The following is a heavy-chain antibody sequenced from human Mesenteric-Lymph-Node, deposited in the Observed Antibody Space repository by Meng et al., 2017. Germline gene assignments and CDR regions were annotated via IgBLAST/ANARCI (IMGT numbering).Heavy chain of an antibody. J-gene: IGHJ5*02. CDR3: AKGGPLVLMVYAIGSSDWFDP. D-gene: IGHD2-8*01. CDR2: ISGSGGST. Sequence: GESLKISCAASGFTFSSYAMSWVRQAPGKGLEWVSAISGSGGSTYYADSVKGRFTISRDNSKNTLYLQMNSLRAEDTAVYYCAKGGPLVLMVYAIGSSDWFDPWGQGTLVTVSS. CDR1: GFTFSSYA. V-gene: IGHV3-23*01.